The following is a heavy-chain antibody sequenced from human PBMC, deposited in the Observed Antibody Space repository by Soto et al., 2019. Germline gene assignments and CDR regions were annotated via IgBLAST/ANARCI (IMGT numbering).Heavy chain of an antibody. D-gene: IGHD3-10*01. CDR3: ARVVGGSSSLWLDP. Sequence: ASVKVSCKASGYTFTNNDINWVRQAPGQGLEWSGWMNTNTNTTDSAEVFEGRVSLTWDTSISTAYMQLNSLKIDNTAVHYCARVVGGSSSLWLDPWGQGSLVPVS. J-gene: IGHJ5*02. V-gene: IGHV1-8*01. CDR1: GYTFTNND. CDR2: MNTNTNTT.